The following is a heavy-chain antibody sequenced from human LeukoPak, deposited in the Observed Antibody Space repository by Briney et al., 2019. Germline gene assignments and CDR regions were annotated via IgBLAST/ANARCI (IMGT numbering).Heavy chain of an antibody. Sequence: ASVKVSCKASEYTFTDYYMHWVRQAPGQGLEWMGRINPKSGDTNYAQKLQGRVTMTRDTSITTAYMELTRLRSDDTAVYNCARGAGSYGSAFDIWGQGTMVIVSS. CDR3: ARGAGSYGSAFDI. CDR2: INPKSGDT. CDR1: EYTFTDYY. D-gene: IGHD1-26*01. J-gene: IGHJ3*02. V-gene: IGHV1-2*06.